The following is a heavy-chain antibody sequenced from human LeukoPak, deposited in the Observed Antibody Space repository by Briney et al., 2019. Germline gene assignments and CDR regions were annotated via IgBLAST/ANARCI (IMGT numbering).Heavy chain of an antibody. D-gene: IGHD3-22*01. J-gene: IGHJ5*02. CDR2: INHSGST. CDR1: GGSFSGYY. CDR3: ARWTPYYDSSGYYDRFDP. V-gene: IGHV4-34*01. Sequence: PSETLSLTCAVYGGSFSGYYWSWIRQPPGKGLEWIGEINHSGSTNYNPSLKSRVTISVDTSKNQFSLKLSSVTAADTAVYYCARWTPYYDSSGYYDRFDPWGQGTLVTVSS.